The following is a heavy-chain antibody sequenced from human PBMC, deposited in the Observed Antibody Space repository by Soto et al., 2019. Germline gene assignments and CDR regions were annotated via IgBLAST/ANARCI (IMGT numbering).Heavy chain of an antibody. V-gene: IGHV1-18*01. J-gene: IGHJ5*02. CDR3: ARHRGGVWFDP. D-gene: IGHD3-10*01. CDR2: ISAYKGNT. CDR1: GYTFTSYG. Sequence: QVQLVQSGAEVKKPGASVKVSCKASGYTFTSYGISWVRQAPGQGLEWMGWISAYKGNTNYAQKLEGRVPMTTHTPTSAAYVEQRSLRSDDAAVYYCARHRGGVWFDPWGQGTLVTVSS.